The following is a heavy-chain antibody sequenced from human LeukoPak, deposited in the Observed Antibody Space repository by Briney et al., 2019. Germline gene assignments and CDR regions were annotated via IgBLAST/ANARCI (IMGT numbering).Heavy chain of an antibody. D-gene: IGHD3-3*01. CDR1: GFTFSRYA. CDR2: ISGSGGST. J-gene: IGHJ4*02. Sequence: GSLRLSCAASGFTFSRYAMTWVRQAPGKGLEWVSAISGSGGSTYYADSVKGRFTISRDNSKNTLYLQMNSLRGEDKAVYYCSKGVYYGFLSGYPHFDYWGQGTLVTVSS. V-gene: IGHV3-23*01. CDR3: SKGVYYGFLSGYPHFDY.